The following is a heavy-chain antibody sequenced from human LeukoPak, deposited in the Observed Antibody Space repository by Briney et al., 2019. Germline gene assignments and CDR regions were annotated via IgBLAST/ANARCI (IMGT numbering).Heavy chain of an antibody. J-gene: IGHJ6*03. CDR1: GFTLSSYE. V-gene: IGHV3-23*01. CDR3: ARDALGYYYDSSGYLAAYYYYYMDV. Sequence: PGGSLRLSCIVSGFTLSSYEMTWFRQAPGKGLEWVSSIGYSGSDTHYADSVKGRFTVSRDNSKNTLYLQMNSLRAEDTAVYYCARDALGYYYDSSGYLAAYYYYYMDVWGKGTTVTVSS. CDR2: IGYSGSDT. D-gene: IGHD3-22*01.